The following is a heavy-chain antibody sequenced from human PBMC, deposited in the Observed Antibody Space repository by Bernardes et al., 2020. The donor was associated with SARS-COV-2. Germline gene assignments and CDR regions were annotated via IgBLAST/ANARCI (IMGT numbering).Heavy chain of an antibody. D-gene: IGHD6-13*01. Sequence: ASVKVSCKASGYTFTTYDINWVRQAPGQGLEWVGWMTPNSGSTGYAQKFQGRVSMTRSTSISTAYMELSSLKSEDTAVYYCARGSGVAADYWGQGTLVTVST. V-gene: IGHV1-8*01. J-gene: IGHJ4*02. CDR3: ARGSGVAADY. CDR2: MTPNSGST. CDR1: GYTFTTYD.